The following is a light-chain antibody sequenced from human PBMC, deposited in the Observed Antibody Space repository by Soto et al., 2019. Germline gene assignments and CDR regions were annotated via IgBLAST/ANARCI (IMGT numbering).Light chain of an antibody. CDR3: QYYNNYCWT. CDR2: KTS. J-gene: IGKJ1*01. Sequence: DIQLTQSPSTLSASVGDRVTITCRASQSISSWLAWYQQKPGKAPKFLIYKTSNLESGVPSRFSGSGSGTEFTLTISSLQHDDLATYYCQYYNNYCWTFGQGTKVEIK. V-gene: IGKV1-5*03. CDR1: QSISSW.